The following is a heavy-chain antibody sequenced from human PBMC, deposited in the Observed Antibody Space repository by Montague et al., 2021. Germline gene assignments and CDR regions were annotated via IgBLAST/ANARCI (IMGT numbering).Heavy chain of an antibody. CDR1: GFSFRGSA. Sequence: SLRLSCASLGYGFSFRGSAMHWVRQDPGRGLLWVSRVSTDGSSTNYADSVKGRFTISRDNAKNTLYLQMNSLRAEDTAVYYCVRARPTAPNLFDLWGQGTLVTVSS. J-gene: IGHJ4*02. V-gene: IGHV3-74*01. D-gene: IGHD5-18*01. CDR2: VSTDGSST. CDR3: VRARPTAPNLFDL.